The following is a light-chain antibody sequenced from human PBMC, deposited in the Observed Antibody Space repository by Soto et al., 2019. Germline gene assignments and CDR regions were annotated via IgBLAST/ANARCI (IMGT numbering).Light chain of an antibody. V-gene: IGKV3-20*01. CDR3: QQYGSSSWT. CDR2: DAS. Sequence: EIVLTQSPATLSLSPGERATLSCRASQSVSSYLAWYQQKPGQAPRLLIYDASNRATGIPARFRGSGSGTDFTLTISRLEPEDFAVYYCQQYGSSSWTFGQGTKVDIK. J-gene: IGKJ1*01. CDR1: QSVSSY.